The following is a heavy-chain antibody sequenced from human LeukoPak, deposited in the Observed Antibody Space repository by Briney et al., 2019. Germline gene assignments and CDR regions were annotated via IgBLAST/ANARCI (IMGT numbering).Heavy chain of an antibody. J-gene: IGHJ3*02. CDR2: INWNGGST. CDR1: GFTFSSYW. Sequence: GGSLRLSCAASGFTFSSYWMHWVRQAPGKGLEWVSGINWNGGSTGYADSVKGRFTISRDNAKNSLYLQMNSLRAEDTALYHCARDPPLGQLENHDAFDIWGQGTMVTVSS. V-gene: IGHV3-20*01. D-gene: IGHD6-13*01. CDR3: ARDPPLGQLENHDAFDI.